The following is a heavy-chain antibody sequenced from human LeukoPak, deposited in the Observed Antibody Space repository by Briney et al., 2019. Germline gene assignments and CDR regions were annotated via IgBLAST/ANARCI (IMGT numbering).Heavy chain of an antibody. Sequence: PGGSLRLSCAASGFTFSSYAMSRVRQAPGKALEWVSAISGSGGSTYYADSVKGRFTISRDNSKNTLYLQMNSLRAEDTAVYYCAKVLLGWSKGGLFDYWGQGTLVTVPS. J-gene: IGHJ4*02. V-gene: IGHV3-23*01. CDR1: GFTFSSYA. CDR3: AKVLLGWSKGGLFDY. D-gene: IGHD1-26*01. CDR2: ISGSGGST.